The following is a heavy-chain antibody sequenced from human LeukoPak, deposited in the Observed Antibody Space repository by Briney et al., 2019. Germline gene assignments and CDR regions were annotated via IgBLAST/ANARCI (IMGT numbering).Heavy chain of an antibody. Sequence: PGGSLRLSCAASGFTFSSYAMSWVRQAPGKGLEWVSAISDSGGSTYYADSVKGRFTISRDNSKNTLYLQMNSLRAEDTAIYYCAKDHEDIVVVPAAVFAYWGQGTLVTVSS. CDR3: AKDHEDIVVVPAAVFAY. D-gene: IGHD2-2*01. CDR2: ISDSGGST. CDR1: GFTFSSYA. J-gene: IGHJ4*02. V-gene: IGHV3-23*01.